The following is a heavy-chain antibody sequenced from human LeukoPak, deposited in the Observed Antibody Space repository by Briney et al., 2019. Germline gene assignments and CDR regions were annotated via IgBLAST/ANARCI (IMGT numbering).Heavy chain of an antibody. CDR2: IYPGDSDT. D-gene: IGHD2-15*01. CDR1: GYSFTSYW. V-gene: IGHV5-51*01. Sequence: GESPKISCKGSGYSFTSYWIGWVRQMPGKGLEWMGIIYPGDSDTRYSPSFQGQVTISADKSISTAYLQWSSLKASDTAMYYCARGCSGGSCYRPEYFQHWGQGTLVTVSS. CDR3: ARGCSGGSCYRPEYFQH. J-gene: IGHJ1*01.